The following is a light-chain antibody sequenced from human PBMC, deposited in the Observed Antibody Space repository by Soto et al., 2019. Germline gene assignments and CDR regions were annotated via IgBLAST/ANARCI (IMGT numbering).Light chain of an antibody. CDR2: DTS. CDR3: QQYGTSPIT. CDR1: QSVTSTY. Sequence: EIVLTQSAGTLSLSPGERSTLSFRSSQSVTSTYLTWYQQRPGQTPTLLISDTSIRATGIPDRFSGSGSGTDFTLAISRLEPEDFAVYYCQQYGTSPITFGQGTRLE. J-gene: IGKJ5*01. V-gene: IGKV3-20*01.